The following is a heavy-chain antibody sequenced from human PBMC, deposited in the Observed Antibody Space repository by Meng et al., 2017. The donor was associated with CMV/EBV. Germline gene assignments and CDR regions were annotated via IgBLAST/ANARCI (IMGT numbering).Heavy chain of an antibody. J-gene: IGHJ4*02. CDR2: IYTSGST. CDR3: AAFMVAIGVDY. CDR1: GGSISSGSYY. Sequence: VELPERGAGWVNPSETLSLTGNAFGGSISSGSYYWSWIRQPAGKGLEWIGRIYTSGSTNYNPSLKSRVTISVDTSKNQFSLKLSSVTAADTAVYYCAAFMVAIGVDYWGQGTLVTVSS. V-gene: IGHV4-61*02. D-gene: IGHD5-12*01.